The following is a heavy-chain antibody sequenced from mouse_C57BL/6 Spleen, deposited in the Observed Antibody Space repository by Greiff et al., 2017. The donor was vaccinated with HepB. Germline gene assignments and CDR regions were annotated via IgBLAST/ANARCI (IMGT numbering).Heavy chain of an antibody. CDR1: GYAFSSSW. CDR2: IYPGDGDT. CDR3: AREVYYAPYWYFDV. Sequence: VQLQQSGPELVKPGASVKISCKASGYAFSSSWMNWVKQRPGKGLEWIGRIYPGDGDTNYNGKFKGKATLTADKSSSTAYMQLSSLTSEDSAVYCCAREVYYAPYWYFDVWGTGTTVTVSS. D-gene: IGHD2-1*01. J-gene: IGHJ1*03. V-gene: IGHV1-82*01.